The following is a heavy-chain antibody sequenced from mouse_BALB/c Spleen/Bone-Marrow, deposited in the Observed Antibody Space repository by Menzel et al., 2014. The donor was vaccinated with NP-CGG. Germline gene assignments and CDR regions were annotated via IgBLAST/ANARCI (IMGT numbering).Heavy chain of an antibody. CDR1: GYTFTDYY. J-gene: IGHJ2*01. Sequence: QLQKPRPELVKPGASVKISCKVSGYTFTDYYINWVKQKPGQGLEWIGWIYPGSGNTKYNEKFTRKATLTVDTSSSTAYMQLSSLTSEDTAVYYCVRNWGPCWRQGTTLTVSS. CDR3: VRNWGPC. CDR2: IYPGSGNT. V-gene: IGHV1-84*02. D-gene: IGHD4-1*01.